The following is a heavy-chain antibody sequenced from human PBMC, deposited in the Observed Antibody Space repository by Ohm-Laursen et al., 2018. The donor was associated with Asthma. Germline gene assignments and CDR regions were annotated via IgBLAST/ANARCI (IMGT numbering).Heavy chain of an antibody. CDR1: GFTFDDYA. J-gene: IGHJ6*02. D-gene: IGHD2-15*01. CDR2: ISWNSGSI. V-gene: IGHV3-9*01. Sequence: SLRLSCAASGFTFDDYAMHWVRQAPGKGLEWVSGISWNSGSIGYADSVKGRFTISRDNAKNTLYLQMNSLRAEDTAVYYCAKVRYCSGGSCYSGPGDYYYYGMDVWGQGTTVTVSS. CDR3: AKVRYCSGGSCYSGPGDYYYYGMDV.